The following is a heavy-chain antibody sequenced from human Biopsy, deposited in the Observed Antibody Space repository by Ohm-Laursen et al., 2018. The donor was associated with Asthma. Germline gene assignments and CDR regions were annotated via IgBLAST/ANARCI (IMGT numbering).Heavy chain of an antibody. J-gene: IGHJ5*02. CDR1: GFTFSDYD. V-gene: IGHV3-30-3*01. CDR2: ISYDGTNK. Sequence: SLRLSCSASGFTFSDYDMHWVRQAPGKGLEWVAVISYDGTNKDYADSVKGRFTFSRDNSQNTLSLEMNSLRVEDTAVYYCARDGRWFDPWGQGTLVTVSS. CDR3: ARDGRWFDP.